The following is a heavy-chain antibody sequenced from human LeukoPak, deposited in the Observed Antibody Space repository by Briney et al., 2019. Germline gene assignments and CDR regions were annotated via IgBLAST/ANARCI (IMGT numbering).Heavy chain of an antibody. CDR1: GGSFSGYY. V-gene: IGHV4-34*01. D-gene: IGHD3-10*01. J-gene: IGHJ3*02. Sequence: SETLSLTCAVYGGSFSGYYWSWVRQPPGKGLIWMGETSHSGNTNYDPSLKSRLTIPVDTSKNQFSLKLTSVTATDTAVYYCARYPVLWFGELSAFDIWGQGTMVTVSS. CDR3: ARYPVLWFGELSAFDI. CDR2: TSHSGNT.